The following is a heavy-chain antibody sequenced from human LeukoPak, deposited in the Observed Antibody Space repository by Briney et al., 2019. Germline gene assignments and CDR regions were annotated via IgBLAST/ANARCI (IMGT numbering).Heavy chain of an antibody. CDR3: GGGGKAGAASLPY. CDR1: GDSVSSNSAA. J-gene: IGHJ4*02. D-gene: IGHD3-16*01. CDR2: TYYRSKWYN. V-gene: IGHV6-1*01. Sequence: SQTLSLTCAISGDSVSSNSAAWNWIRQSPSRGLEWLGRTYYRSKWYNDYAVSVKSRITINPDTSKNQFSLQLNSVTPEDTAVYYGGGGGKAGAASLPYWGREPLVTASS.